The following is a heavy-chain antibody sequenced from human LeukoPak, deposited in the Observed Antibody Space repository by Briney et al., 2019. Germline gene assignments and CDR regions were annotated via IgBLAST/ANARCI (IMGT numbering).Heavy chain of an antibody. CDR3: ARSNDFWSGYTHS. D-gene: IGHD3-3*01. J-gene: IGHJ4*02. CDR2: ISYDGSNK. Sequence: GGSLRLSCAASAFTFSSYAMHWVRQAPGELLEWVAVISYDGSNKYYADSVKGRFTISRDNSKNTLYLQMNSLRAEDTAVYYCARSNDFWSGYTHSWGQGTLVTVSS. V-gene: IGHV3-30*08. CDR1: AFTFSSYA.